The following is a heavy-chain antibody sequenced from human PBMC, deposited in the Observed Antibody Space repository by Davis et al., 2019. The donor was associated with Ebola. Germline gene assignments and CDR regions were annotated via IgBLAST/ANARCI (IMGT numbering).Heavy chain of an antibody. CDR1: GYRFTSYW. D-gene: IGHD2-21*01. CDR2: IDPSDSYT. V-gene: IGHV5-10-1*01. J-gene: IGHJ6*02. CDR3: ARHGVNWYYYYGMDV. Sequence: GESLKISCKGSGYRFTSYWISWVRQTPGKGLEWMGRIDPSDSYTNYSPSFQGHVTISADKSISTAYLQWSSLKASDTAMYYCARHGVNWYYYYGMDVWGQGTTVTVSS.